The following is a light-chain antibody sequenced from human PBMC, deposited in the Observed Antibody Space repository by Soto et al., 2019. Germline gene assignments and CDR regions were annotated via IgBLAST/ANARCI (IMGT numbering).Light chain of an antibody. Sequence: IVMTQSPANRCVSTGERVTFACRASQRIYRNLAWYQHTTGQAPRLLLSGASTGDTGLPSRFSGSGSRTDFTLTINSLQSEDFAVDYCQQYHHWPVTFGGGTQVDIK. CDR1: QRIYRN. CDR2: GAS. J-gene: IGKJ4*01. V-gene: IGKV3-15*01. CDR3: QQYHHWPVT.